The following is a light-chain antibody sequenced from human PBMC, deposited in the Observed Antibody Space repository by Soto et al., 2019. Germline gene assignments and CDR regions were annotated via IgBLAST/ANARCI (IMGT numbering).Light chain of an antibody. J-gene: IGKJ5*01. V-gene: IGKV2-28*01. CDR1: RSLLHSNGNSY. CDR3: MQALQTPLT. CDR2: LGS. Sequence: EIVMTQSPLSLSVTPGESASISCRSSRSLLHSNGNSYFDWYLQKPGQSPQLLIYLGSNRASGVXDXXSGSGSGTDFTLKISRVEAEDVGVYYCMQALQTPLTFGQGTRLEIK.